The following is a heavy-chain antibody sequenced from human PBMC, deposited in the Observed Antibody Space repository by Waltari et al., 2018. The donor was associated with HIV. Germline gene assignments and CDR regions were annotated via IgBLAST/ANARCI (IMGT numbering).Heavy chain of an antibody. Sequence: EVQLLESGGGLVQPGGSLRLSCAASGFTFSDYAMTGVRQSPGWGLGWISSLCGSGGATYYADSVKGRFTISRDNSKNTVLLKMDGLRADETAVYFCAKDGIYRIAVGFFSSWGQGTLVTVSS. D-gene: IGHD6-19*01. CDR2: LCGSGGAT. CDR3: AKDGIYRIAVGFFSS. V-gene: IGHV3-23*01. CDR1: GFTFSDYA. J-gene: IGHJ5*02.